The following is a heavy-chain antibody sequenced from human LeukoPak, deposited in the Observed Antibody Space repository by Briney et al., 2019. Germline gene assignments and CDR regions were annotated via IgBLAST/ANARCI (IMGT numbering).Heavy chain of an antibody. D-gene: IGHD4-17*01. CDR2: IIPIFGTA. V-gene: IGHV1-69*13. CDR3: ATVTTRLYYFDY. CDR1: GGTFSSYA. Sequence: ASVKVSCKASGGTFSSYAISWVRQAPGQGLEWMGGIIPIFGTANYAQKFQGRVTITADESTSTAYMELSSLRSEDTAVYYCATVTTRLYYFDYWGQGTLVTVSS. J-gene: IGHJ4*02.